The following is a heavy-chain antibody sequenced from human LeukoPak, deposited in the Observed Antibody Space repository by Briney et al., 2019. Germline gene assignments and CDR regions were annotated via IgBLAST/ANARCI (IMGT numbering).Heavy chain of an antibody. CDR1: GYSFTSYW. Sequence: GESLKISCKGSGYSFTSYWIGWVRQMPGKGLEWMGIIYPGDSGTRYSPSFQGQVTISADKSISTAYLQWSSLKASDTAMYYCARHHYDSSGFPDAFDIWGQGTMVTVSS. D-gene: IGHD3-22*01. V-gene: IGHV5-51*01. J-gene: IGHJ3*02. CDR2: IYPGDSGT. CDR3: ARHHYDSSGFPDAFDI.